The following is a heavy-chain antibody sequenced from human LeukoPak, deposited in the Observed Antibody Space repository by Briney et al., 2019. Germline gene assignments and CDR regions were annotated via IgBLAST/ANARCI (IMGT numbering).Heavy chain of an antibody. CDR3: ARFEQWLVLDY. J-gene: IGHJ4*02. Sequence: GGSLRLSCAASGLTFSSYGINWVRQAPGKGLEWVSAISGSGGSTYYADSVKGRFTISRDNSKNTVFLQMNSLRAEDTAVYYCARFEQWLVLDYWGQGTLVTVSS. CDR2: ISGSGGST. V-gene: IGHV3-23*01. CDR1: GLTFSSYG. D-gene: IGHD6-19*01.